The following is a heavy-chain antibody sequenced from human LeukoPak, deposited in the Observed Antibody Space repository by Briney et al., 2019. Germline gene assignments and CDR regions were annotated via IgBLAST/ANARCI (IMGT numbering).Heavy chain of an antibody. D-gene: IGHD1-14*01. CDR2: MDRHSDI. CDR1: GFIFSNFG. CDR3: VGDPTTNRYQYFQY. V-gene: IGHV3-21*01. Sequence: SGGSLRLSCTASGFIFSNFGVNWVRQAPGKGLEWVSCMDRHSDIYYADSVKRRFTISRDNARNSVYLQMNSLTVEDSGVYYCVGDPTTNRYQYFQYWGREPWSPSPQ. J-gene: IGHJ4*02.